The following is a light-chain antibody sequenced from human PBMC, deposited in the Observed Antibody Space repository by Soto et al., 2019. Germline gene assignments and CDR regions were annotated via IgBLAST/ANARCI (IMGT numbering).Light chain of an antibody. CDR3: QQLNSYPIT. CDR1: QGISSF. V-gene: IGKV1-9*01. Sequence: IQLTQSPSSLSASLGDSVTITCRASQGISSFLACYQQKPGKAPKLLIYAASTLQSGVPSRFSGSGSGTDFTLTISSLQPEDFATYFCQQLNSYPITFGQGTRLEIK. CDR2: AAS. J-gene: IGKJ5*01.